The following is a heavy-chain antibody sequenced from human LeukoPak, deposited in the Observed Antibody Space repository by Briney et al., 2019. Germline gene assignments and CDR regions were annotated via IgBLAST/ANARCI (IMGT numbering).Heavy chain of an antibody. CDR3: ASRYYYASGSRY. V-gene: IGHV4-34*01. CDR1: GDSFSGYF. J-gene: IGHJ4*02. D-gene: IGHD3-10*01. CDR2: INHSGST. Sequence: SETLSLTCAVYGDSFSGYFWNWLRQPPGKGLEWIGEINHSGSTNYNPSLKSRVTISVDTSKSQFSLNLSSVTAADTAVYYCASRYYYASGSRYWGQGTLVTVSS.